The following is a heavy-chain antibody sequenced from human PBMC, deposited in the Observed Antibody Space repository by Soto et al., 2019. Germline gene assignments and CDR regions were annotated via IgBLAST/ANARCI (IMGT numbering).Heavy chain of an antibody. CDR1: GFTLSDYA. Sequence: GESLKISCEASGFTLSDYAMHWVRQAPGEGLEWVAIISYDGSEKKYADSVKGRFTISRDNSKDTVYLQMSSLTGNDTAVYYCARDLLAAYSHSGMIDYWGQGSLVTVSS. J-gene: IGHJ4*02. V-gene: IGHV3-30*14. D-gene: IGHD3-10*01. CDR3: ARDLLAAYSHSGMIDY. CDR2: ISYDGSEK.